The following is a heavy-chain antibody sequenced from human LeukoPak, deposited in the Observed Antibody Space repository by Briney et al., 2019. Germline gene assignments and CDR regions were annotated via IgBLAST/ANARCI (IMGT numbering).Heavy chain of an antibody. J-gene: IGHJ4*02. CDR1: GGSISSSSYY. CDR3: AGQGSLRGY. D-gene: IGHD3-3*01. Sequence: SDTLSLTCTVSGGSISSSSYYWGWIRQPPGKGLEWIGSIYYSASTYYTPSLRSRLSISVDTSKNQFSLKLGSVTAADTAVYYRAGQGSLRGYWGQGTLVTVSS. V-gene: IGHV4-39*01. CDR2: IYYSAST.